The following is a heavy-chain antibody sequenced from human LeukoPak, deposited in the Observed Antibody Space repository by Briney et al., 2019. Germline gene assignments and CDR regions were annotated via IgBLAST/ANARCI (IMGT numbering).Heavy chain of an antibody. CDR2: ISGSGGST. V-gene: IGHV3-23*01. CDR1: GFTFSSYA. CDR3: AKGLSIAARPGGDY. D-gene: IGHD6-6*01. Sequence: GGSLRLSCAASGFTFSSYAMSWVRQAPGKGLEWVSAISGSGGSTYYADSVKGRFTISRDNSKNTLYLQMSSLRAEDTAVYYCAKGLSIAARPGGDYWGQGTLVTVSS. J-gene: IGHJ4*02.